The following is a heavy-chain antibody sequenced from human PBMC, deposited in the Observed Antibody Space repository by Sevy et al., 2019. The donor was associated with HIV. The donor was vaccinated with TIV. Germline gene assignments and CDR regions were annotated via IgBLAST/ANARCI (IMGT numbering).Heavy chain of an antibody. CDR1: GGSISSGGYS. J-gene: IGHJ4*02. CDR3: ARKVYGVSAYFDY. CDR2: IYHSGST. D-gene: IGHD4-17*01. V-gene: IGHV4-30-2*01. Sequence: SETLSLTCAVSGGSISSGGYSWSWIRQPPGKGLEWIGYIYHSGSTYYNSSLKSRVTISVDRAKNQFSLKLSSVTAAETAVYYCARKVYGVSAYFDYWGQGTLVTVSS.